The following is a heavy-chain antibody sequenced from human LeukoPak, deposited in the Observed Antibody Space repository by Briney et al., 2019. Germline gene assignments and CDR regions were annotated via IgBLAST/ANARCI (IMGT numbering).Heavy chain of an antibody. D-gene: IGHD2-15*01. CDR1: GYTFTGYY. CDR3: ARDHQNYRSGGSCYIY. CDR2: INPNSGGT. V-gene: IGHV1-2*02. J-gene: IGHJ4*02. Sequence: ASVKVSCKASGYTFTGYYMHWVRQAPGQGLEWMGWINPNSGGTNYAQKFQGRVTMTRDTSISTAYMELSRLRSDDTAVYYCARDHQNYRSGGSCYIYWGQGTLVTVSS.